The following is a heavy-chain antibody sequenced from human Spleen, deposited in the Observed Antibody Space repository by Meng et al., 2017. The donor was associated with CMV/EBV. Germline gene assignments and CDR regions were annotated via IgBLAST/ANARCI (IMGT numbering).Heavy chain of an antibody. D-gene: IGHD3-9*01. CDR3: ARDYDILTDNWFDP. CDR1: GYTFTGYF. Sequence: ASVKVSCKASGYTFTGYFMHWVREAPGQGPEWMGWINPNSGVTDFAQNFQGRVTMTRDTSITTVYMELRRLRSDDTAVYYCARDYDILTDNWFDPWGQGTLVTVSS. CDR2: INPNSGVT. V-gene: IGHV1-2*02. J-gene: IGHJ5*02.